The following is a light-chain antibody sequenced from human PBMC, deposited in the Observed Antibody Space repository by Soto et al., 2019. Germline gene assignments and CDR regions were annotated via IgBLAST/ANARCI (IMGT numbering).Light chain of an antibody. CDR2: GAS. V-gene: IGKV3-20*01. J-gene: IGKJ2*02. Sequence: EIVLTQSPGTLSLSPGERATLSCRASQSVSGSFLAWYQQKPGQTPRLLIYGASSRATGIPDRFSGSGSGTDFTLSISRLEPEDFVVYYCQQYGSAPCTFGQGTKLEIK. CDR1: QSVSGSF. CDR3: QQYGSAPCT.